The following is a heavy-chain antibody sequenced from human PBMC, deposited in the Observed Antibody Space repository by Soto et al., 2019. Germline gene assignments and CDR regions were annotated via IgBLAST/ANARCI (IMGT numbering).Heavy chain of an antibody. CDR1: GGSISSGDHY. J-gene: IGHJ3*02. CDR3: ARYDLGYCSRGNCLNDAFDI. D-gene: IGHD2-15*01. Sequence: QVQLQESGPGLVKPSQTLSLTCTVSGGSISSGDHYWSWIRQPPGKGLEWIGYIYYSGSTFYNPSLKSRVTISVDTSNNQFSLKLSSVTAADTAVYYCARYDLGYCSRGNCLNDAFDIWGQGTMVTVSS. V-gene: IGHV4-30-4*01. CDR2: IYYSGST.